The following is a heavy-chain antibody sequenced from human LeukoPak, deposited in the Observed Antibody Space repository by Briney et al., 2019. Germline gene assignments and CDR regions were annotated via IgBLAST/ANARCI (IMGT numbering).Heavy chain of an antibody. D-gene: IGHD6-13*01. CDR2: ISYDGSNK. CDR1: GFTFSSYA. Sequence: PGGSLRLSCAASGFTFSSYAMHWVRQAPGKGLEWVAVISYDGSNKYYADSVKGRFTISRDNSKNTLYLQMNSLRAEDTAVYYCARDPQRSWPYNWFDPWGQGTLVTVSS. J-gene: IGHJ5*02. V-gene: IGHV3-30-3*01. CDR3: ARDPQRSWPYNWFDP.